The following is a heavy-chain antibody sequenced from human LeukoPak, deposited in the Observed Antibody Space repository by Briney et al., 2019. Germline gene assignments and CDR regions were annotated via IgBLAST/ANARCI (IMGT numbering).Heavy chain of an antibody. CDR3: ARAYSGTLPAKD. CDR2: IYYSGTT. J-gene: IGHJ4*02. CDR1: GASISTYY. V-gene: IGHV4-59*01. D-gene: IGHD1-26*01. Sequence: SETLSLTCTVSGASISTYYWSWIRQPPGKGLEWTGYIYYSGTTNYNPSLKSRVTISVDTSKNQFSLKLTSVTAADTAVYYCARAYSGTLPAKDWGQGTLVTVSS.